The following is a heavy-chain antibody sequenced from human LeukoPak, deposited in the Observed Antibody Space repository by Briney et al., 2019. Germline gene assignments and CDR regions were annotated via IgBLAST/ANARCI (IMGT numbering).Heavy chain of an antibody. V-gene: IGHV4-59*01. CDR2: IYYSGST. D-gene: IGHD1-1*01. J-gene: IGHJ2*01. Sequence: SETLSLTCTVSGGSISSYYWSWIRQPPGKGLEWIGYIYYSGSTNYNPSLKSRVTISVDTSKNQISLSLSSVTAADTAVYYCARDRDDGFDLWGRGTLVTVSS. CDR1: GGSISSYY. CDR3: ARDRDDGFDL.